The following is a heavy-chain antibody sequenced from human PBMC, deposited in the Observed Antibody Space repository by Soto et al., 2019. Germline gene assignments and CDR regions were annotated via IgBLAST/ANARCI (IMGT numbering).Heavy chain of an antibody. Sequence: GGSLRLSCAASGFTFSNAWMSWVRQAPGKGLEWVGRIKSKTDGGTTDYAAPVKGRFTISRDDSKNTLYLQMNSLKTEDTAVYYCTTPSRPLLEPPSFDYWGQGTLVTVSS. V-gene: IGHV3-15*01. CDR2: IKSKTDGGTT. J-gene: IGHJ4*02. CDR3: TTPSRPLLEPPSFDY. CDR1: GFTFSNAW. D-gene: IGHD1-1*01.